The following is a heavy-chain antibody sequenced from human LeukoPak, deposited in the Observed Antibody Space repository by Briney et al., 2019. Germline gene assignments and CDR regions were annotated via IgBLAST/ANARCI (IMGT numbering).Heavy chain of an antibody. CDR2: ISAYNGNT. CDR3: AREGYDSSGYSY. D-gene: IGHD3-22*01. CDR1: GYTFTSYG. J-gene: IGHJ4*02. V-gene: IGHV1-18*01. Sequence: ASVRVSCKASGYTFTSYGISWVRQAPGQGLEWMGWISAYNGNTNYAQKFQGRVTMTRDTSTSTVYMELSSLRSEDTAVYYCAREGYDSSGYSYWGQGTLVTVSS.